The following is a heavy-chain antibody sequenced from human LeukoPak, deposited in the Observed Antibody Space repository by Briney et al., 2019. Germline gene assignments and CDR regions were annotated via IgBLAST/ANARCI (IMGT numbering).Heavy chain of an antibody. CDR1: GVSFSSYG. V-gene: IGHV3-30*18. CDR3: AKDLTLAL. CDR2: ISYDGSNK. Sequence: GGSLRLSCAASGVSFSSYGMRWVRQAPGKGLEWVAVISYDGSNKYYADAVKSRFTIYRDNSKNTLYMQMNSLRAEDTAVYYCAKDLTLALWGQGTMVTVSS. D-gene: IGHD4-23*01. J-gene: IGHJ3*01.